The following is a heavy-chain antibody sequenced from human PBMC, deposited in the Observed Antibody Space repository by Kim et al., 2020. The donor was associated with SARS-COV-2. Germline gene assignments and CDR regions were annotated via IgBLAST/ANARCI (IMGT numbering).Heavy chain of an antibody. V-gene: IGHV4-34*01. CDR3: ARRRGGIAVAGTLSRYFDL. Sequence: SRVTISVDTSKNQFSLQLSSVTAADTAVYYCARRRGGIAVAGTLSRYFDLWGRGTLVTVSS. J-gene: IGHJ2*01. D-gene: IGHD6-19*01.